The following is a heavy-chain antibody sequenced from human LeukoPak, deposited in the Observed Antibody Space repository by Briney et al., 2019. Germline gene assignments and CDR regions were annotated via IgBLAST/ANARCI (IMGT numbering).Heavy chain of an antibody. CDR1: GFTFNNYA. J-gene: IGHJ4*02. CDR3: AKDRSSSSYWGDDY. D-gene: IGHD6-13*01. Sequence: GESLRLSCAASGFTFNNYAMSWFRQAPGKGLEWVSAISGGGSTYYADSAKGRFTISRDNSKNTLYLQMNSLRAEDTAVYYCAKDRSSSSYWGDDYWGQGTLVTVSS. CDR2: ISGGGST. V-gene: IGHV3-23*01.